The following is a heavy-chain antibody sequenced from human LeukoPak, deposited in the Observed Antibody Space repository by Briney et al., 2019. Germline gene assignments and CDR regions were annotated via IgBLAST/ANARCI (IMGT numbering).Heavy chain of an antibody. J-gene: IGHJ6*02. V-gene: IGHV1-3*01. D-gene: IGHD1-26*01. Sequence: FQGRVTITRDTSASTAYMELSSLRSEDTAVYYCARASGSYYYYGMDVWGQGTTVTVSS. CDR3: ARASGSYYYYGMDV.